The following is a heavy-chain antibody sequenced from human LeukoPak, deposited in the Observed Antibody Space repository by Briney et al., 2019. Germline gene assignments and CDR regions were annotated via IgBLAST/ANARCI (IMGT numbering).Heavy chain of an antibody. D-gene: IGHD6-19*01. CDR1: GYTFTGYY. Sequence: GASVKVSCKASGYTFTGYYMHWVRQAPGQRLEWMGWINPNSGGTNYAQKFQGRVTMTRDTSISTAYMELSRLRSDDTAVYYCARDQEYGSGWYYFDYWGQGTLVTVSS. CDR3: ARDQEYGSGWYYFDY. J-gene: IGHJ4*02. V-gene: IGHV1-2*02. CDR2: INPNSGGT.